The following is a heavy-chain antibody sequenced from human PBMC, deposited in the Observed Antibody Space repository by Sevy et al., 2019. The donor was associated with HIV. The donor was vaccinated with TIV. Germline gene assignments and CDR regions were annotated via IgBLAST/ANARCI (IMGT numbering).Heavy chain of an antibody. Sequence: GGSLRLSCAASGFTFSSYGMHWVRQAPGKGLEWVAVIWYDGSNKYYADSVKGRFTISRDNSKNTLYLQMNSLRAEDTAVYYCARELHDYGDYLGFDYWGPGTLVTVSS. CDR3: ARELHDYGDYLGFDY. CDR1: GFTFSSYG. V-gene: IGHV3-33*01. J-gene: IGHJ4*02. CDR2: IWYDGSNK. D-gene: IGHD4-17*01.